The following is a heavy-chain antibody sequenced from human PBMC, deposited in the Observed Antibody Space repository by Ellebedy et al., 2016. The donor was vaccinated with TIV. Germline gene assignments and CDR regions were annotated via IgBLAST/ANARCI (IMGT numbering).Heavy chain of an antibody. D-gene: IGHD2-2*01. J-gene: IGHJ4*02. CDR3: ARPYCSSATCHYFDY. CDR2: IYYSGSS. V-gene: IGHV4-39*01. Sequence: SETLSLXXTVSGGSISSRNYYWGWIRQPPGKGLEWIGTIYYSGSSYYNPSLKSRVTISVDTSKNQFSLKVSSVTAADTAVYFCARPYCSSATCHYFDYWGQGTLVTVSS. CDR1: GGSISSRNYY.